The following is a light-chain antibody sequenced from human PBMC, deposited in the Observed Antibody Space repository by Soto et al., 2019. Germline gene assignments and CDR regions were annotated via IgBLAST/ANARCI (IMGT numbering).Light chain of an antibody. CDR3: GTWDTTLSVGV. J-gene: IGLJ3*02. CDR1: NSNNENDY. CDR2: DNN. Sequence: QSALTQPPSVSAAPGQMVTISCSGSNSNNENDYVSWYQQFPGTAPKVVIYDNNKRPSGIPDRFSGSKSGTSATLAITGLQTGDEADYYCGTWDTTLSVGVFGGGTKVTVL. V-gene: IGLV1-51*01.